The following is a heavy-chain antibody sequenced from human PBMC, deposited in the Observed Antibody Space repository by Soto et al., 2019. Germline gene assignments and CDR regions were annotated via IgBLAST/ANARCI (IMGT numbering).Heavy chain of an antibody. Sequence: EVQLLDSGGGLVQPGVSLTLSCAASGFIFSNYVMSWVRQAPGKGLEWVSSISGTGDKTDYADSVKGRFTISRDNSKNTLGLQMNSLRGEDTAVYYCAKSPMQLTTFAYWGAGSLGTVSA. CDR2: ISGTGDKT. J-gene: IGHJ4*02. V-gene: IGHV3-23*01. D-gene: IGHD1-1*01. CDR3: AKSPMQLTTFAY. CDR1: GFIFSNYV.